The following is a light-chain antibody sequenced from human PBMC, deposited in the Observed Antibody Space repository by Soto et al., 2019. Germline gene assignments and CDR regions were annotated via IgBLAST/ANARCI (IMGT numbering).Light chain of an antibody. V-gene: IGKV3-15*01. CDR3: QKYDDPYT. J-gene: IGKJ2*01. Sequence: IMTQSPATLSVSPGERATLSCRASQGVNNNLAWYQQKPGQPPRLLIYSASSRANRVSGRFSGSGSGTDFTLTSSRLQDEDVANYYYQKYDDPYTFGQGTKLEIK. CDR2: SAS. CDR1: QGVNNN.